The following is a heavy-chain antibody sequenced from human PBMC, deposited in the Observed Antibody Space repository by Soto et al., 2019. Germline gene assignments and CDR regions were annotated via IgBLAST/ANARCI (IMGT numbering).Heavy chain of an antibody. CDR1: GGSISSSSYY. D-gene: IGHD2-2*01. Sequence: QLQLQESGPGLVKPSETLSLTCTVSGGSISSSSYYWGWIRQPPGKGLEWIGSIYYSGSTYYNPSLKSRVTISVDTSKNQFSLKLSSVTAADTAVYYCARQKSIVVVPAAMVDDYSNYGDYYYYMDVWGKGTTVTVSS. CDR3: ARQKSIVVVPAAMVDDYSNYGDYYYYMDV. J-gene: IGHJ6*03. V-gene: IGHV4-39*01. CDR2: IYYSGST.